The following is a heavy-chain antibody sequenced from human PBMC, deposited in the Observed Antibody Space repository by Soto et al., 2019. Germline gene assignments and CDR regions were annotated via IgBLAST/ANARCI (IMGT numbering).Heavy chain of an antibody. CDR2: IYSSGNA. J-gene: IGHJ5*02. Sequence: PSVTLSLTCSVSLYSISNSDWTWIRQPAGKGLEWIGHIYSSGNANYNPSLKSRVTMSLDTSKNQFSLSLKSVTAADTAIYYCAKGRGFYSDNYFDPWGQGTQVTVSS. CDR3: AKGRGFYSDNYFDP. D-gene: IGHD3-22*01. V-gene: IGHV4-4*07. CDR1: LYSISNSD.